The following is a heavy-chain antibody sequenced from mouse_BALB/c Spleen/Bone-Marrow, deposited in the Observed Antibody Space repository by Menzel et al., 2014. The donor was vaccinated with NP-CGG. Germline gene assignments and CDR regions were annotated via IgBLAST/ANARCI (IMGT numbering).Heavy chain of an antibody. CDR3: ARVLRLRDAMDY. CDR1: GFSLTIYG. J-gene: IGHJ4*01. CDR2: IWAGGIT. V-gene: IGHV2-9*02. Sequence: VQLQQSGPGLVAPSQSLYITCTVSGFSLTIYGVHWVRQPPGKGLEWLGVIWAGGITNYNSALMSRLNISKDKSKNQVFLNVNSLQTDDTAMYYCARVLRLRDAMDYWGQGTPLTVSS. D-gene: IGHD1-2*01.